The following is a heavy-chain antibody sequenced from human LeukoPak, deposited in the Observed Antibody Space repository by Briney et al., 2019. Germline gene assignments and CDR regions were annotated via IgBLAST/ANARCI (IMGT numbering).Heavy chain of an antibody. Sequence: PGGSLRLSCAASGFTFDDYAMHWVRQAPGKGLEWVSLISWDGGSTYYADSLKGRFTISRDNAKNSLYLQMNSLRAEDTAVYYCARGPQPLLSYYFDYWGQGTLVTVSS. CDR2: ISWDGGST. J-gene: IGHJ4*02. CDR1: GFTFDDYA. CDR3: ARGPQPLLSYYFDY. V-gene: IGHV3-43D*03. D-gene: IGHD2-21*02.